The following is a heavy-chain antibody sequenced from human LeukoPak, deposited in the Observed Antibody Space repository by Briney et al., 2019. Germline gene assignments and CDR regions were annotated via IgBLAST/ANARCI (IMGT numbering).Heavy chain of an antibody. CDR3: ARDLVGYCSGGTCYSPYY. D-gene: IGHD2-15*01. V-gene: IGHV1-18*01. J-gene: IGHJ4*02. CDR2: ISAYNGNT. Sequence: ASVKVSCKASGYTFTSYGISWVRQAPGQGLEWMGWISAYNGNTNYAQKLQGRVTMTTDTSTSTAYMELRSLRSDDTAVYYCARDLVGYCSGGTCYSPYYWGLGTLVTVSS. CDR1: GYTFTSYG.